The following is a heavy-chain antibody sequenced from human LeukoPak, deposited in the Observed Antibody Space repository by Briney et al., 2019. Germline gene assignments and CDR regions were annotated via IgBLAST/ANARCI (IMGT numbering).Heavy chain of an antibody. J-gene: IGHJ6*03. CDR2: ISGYNGNT. CDR1: GYTFSSYG. CDR3: ARVLIAAGRPDGYFYPYMEG. D-gene: IGHD6-13*01. Sequence: GASVKVSCKASGYTFSSYGISWVRQAPGQGLEWMGWISGYNGNTDYAQKVQGRVTMTTDTSTSTAYMELRSLRSDDTAVYYCARVLIAAGRPDGYFYPYMEGWGKGTTVTVSS. V-gene: IGHV1-18*01.